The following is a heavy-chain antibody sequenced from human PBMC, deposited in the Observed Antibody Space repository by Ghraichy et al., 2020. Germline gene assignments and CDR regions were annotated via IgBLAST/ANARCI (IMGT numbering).Heavy chain of an antibody. V-gene: IGHV3-43*02. CDR1: GFTFDDYA. CDR2: ISGDGGST. D-gene: IGHD5/OR15-5a*01. J-gene: IGHJ3*02. CDR3: AKGVQGAFDI. Sequence: GESLNISCAASGFTFDDYAMHWVRQAPGKGLEWVSLISGDGGSTYYADSVKGRFTISRDNSKNSLYLQMNSLRTEDTALYYCAKGVQGAFDIWGQGTMVTVSS.